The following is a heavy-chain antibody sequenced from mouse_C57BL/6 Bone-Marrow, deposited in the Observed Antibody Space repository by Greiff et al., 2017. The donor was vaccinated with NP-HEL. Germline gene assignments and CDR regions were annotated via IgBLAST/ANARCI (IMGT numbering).Heavy chain of an antibody. D-gene: IGHD1-1*01. CDR3: ARLGPTYYAMDY. CDR2: IDPSDSYT. CDR1: GYTFTSYW. J-gene: IGHJ4*01. V-gene: IGHV1-59*01. Sequence: QVQLQQPGAELVRPGTSVKLSCEASGYTFTSYWMHWVKQRPGQGLEWIGVIDPSDSYTNYNQKFKGKATLTVDTSSSTAYMQLSSLTSEDSAVYYCARLGPTYYAMDYWGQGTSVTVSS.